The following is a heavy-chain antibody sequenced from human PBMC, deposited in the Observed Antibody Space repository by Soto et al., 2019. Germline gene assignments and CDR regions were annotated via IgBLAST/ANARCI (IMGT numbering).Heavy chain of an antibody. D-gene: IGHD3-3*01. CDR1: GFTFSSYW. J-gene: IGHJ6*03. CDR3: ARDGVLRFLEWLTNYYYYYMDV. CDR2: INSDGSST. Sequence: PGGSLRLSCAASGFTFSSYWMHWVRQAPGKGLVWVSRINSDGSSTSYADSVKGRFTISRDNAKNTLYLQMNSLRAEDTAVYYCARDGVLRFLEWLTNYYYYYMDVWGKGTTVTVSS. V-gene: IGHV3-74*01.